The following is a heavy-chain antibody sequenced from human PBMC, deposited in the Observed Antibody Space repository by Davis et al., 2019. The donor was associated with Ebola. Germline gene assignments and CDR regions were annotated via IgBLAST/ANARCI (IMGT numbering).Heavy chain of an antibody. Sequence: AASVKVSCKASGYTFTNYDVHWVRQGTGQGLEWIGWMNPNSGNTGYGQKFQGRVTMTRNTSISTAYMDLSSLTSEDTAVYYCARRRKVARNGSWLDSWGQGTLVTVSS. CDR2: MNPNSGNT. J-gene: IGHJ5*01. CDR1: GYTFTNYD. V-gene: IGHV1-8*01. D-gene: IGHD5-12*01. CDR3: ARRRKVARNGSWLDS.